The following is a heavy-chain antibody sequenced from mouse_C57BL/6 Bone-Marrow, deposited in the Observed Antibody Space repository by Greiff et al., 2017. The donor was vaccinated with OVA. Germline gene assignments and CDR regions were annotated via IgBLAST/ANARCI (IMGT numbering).Heavy chain of an antibody. J-gene: IGHJ4*01. CDR3: ASGSSPYYAMDY. Sequence: EVQLQESGPVLVKPGASVKMSCKASGYTFTDYYMNWAKQSHGKSLEWIGVINPYNGGTSYNQKFKGKATLTVDKSSSTAYMELNSLTSEDSAVYYCASGSSPYYAMDYWGQGTSVTVSS. V-gene: IGHV1-19*01. CDR1: GYTFTDYY. D-gene: IGHD1-1*01. CDR2: INPYNGGT.